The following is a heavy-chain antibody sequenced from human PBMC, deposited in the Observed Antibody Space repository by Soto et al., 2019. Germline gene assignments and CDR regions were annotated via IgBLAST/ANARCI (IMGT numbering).Heavy chain of an antibody. CDR3: ARDLVIVGATMPAQ. CDR1: GFTFSSYG. V-gene: IGHV3-33*01. Sequence: QVQLVESGGGVVQPGRSLRLSCAASGFTFSSYGMHWVRQAPGKGLEWVAVIWYDGSNKYYADSVKGRFTISRDNSKNTLYLQMNSVRAEDTAVYYCARDLVIVGATMPAQWGQGTLVTVSS. D-gene: IGHD1-26*01. J-gene: IGHJ4*02. CDR2: IWYDGSNK.